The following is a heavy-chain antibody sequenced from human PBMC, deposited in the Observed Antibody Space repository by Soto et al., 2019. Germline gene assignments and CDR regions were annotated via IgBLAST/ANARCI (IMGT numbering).Heavy chain of an antibody. Sequence: SETLSLTCSVSGGSLSGYYWTWTRQPPGKGLEWIGYIYYAGTTTYNPSLKSRVTISVDTSKNQFSLKLSSVTAADTAVYYCAREGVSSSWYNYYGMDVWGQGTTVTVSS. CDR3: AREGVSSSWYNYYGMDV. J-gene: IGHJ6*02. D-gene: IGHD6-13*01. CDR2: IYYAGTT. V-gene: IGHV4-59*01. CDR1: GGSLSGYY.